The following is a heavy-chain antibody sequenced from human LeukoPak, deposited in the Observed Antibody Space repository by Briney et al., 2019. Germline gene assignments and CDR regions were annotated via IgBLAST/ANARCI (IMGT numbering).Heavy chain of an antibody. CDR1: GGPVSSGNNY. CDR3: ARSYYDSSGYTPAIDY. J-gene: IGHJ4*02. D-gene: IGHD3-22*01. V-gene: IGHV4-61*01. Sequence: SETLSLTCTVAGGPVSSGNNYWTWIRQPPGKGLEWIGYIYYTGSTNYNPSFKSRVTISVDTSKNQFSLKLSSVTAADTAVYYCARSYYDSSGYTPAIDYWGQGTLVTVSS. CDR2: IYYTGST.